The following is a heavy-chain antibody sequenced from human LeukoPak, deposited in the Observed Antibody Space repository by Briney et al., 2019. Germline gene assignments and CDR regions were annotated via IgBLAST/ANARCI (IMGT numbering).Heavy chain of an antibody. CDR2: ISGDGGST. D-gene: IGHD1-14*01. V-gene: IGHV3-43*02. J-gene: IGHJ4*02. CDR1: GFTFHYYA. Sequence: GGSLRLSCAASGFTFHYYAMQWLRQAPGKGLEWVSLISGDGGSTYYADSVKGRFTISRDNSKNSLYLQMNSLRTEDTALYYCAKSHRTALVDYWGQGTLVTVSS. CDR3: AKSHRTALVDY.